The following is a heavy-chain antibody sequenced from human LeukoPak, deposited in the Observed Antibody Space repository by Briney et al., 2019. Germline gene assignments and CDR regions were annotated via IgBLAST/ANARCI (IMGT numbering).Heavy chain of an antibody. CDR1: GGSISSYY. CDR2: ISYSGST. V-gene: IGHV4-59*01. J-gene: IGHJ3*02. Sequence: KPSETLSLTCTVSGGSISSYYWSWIRQPPGKGLEWIGYISYSGSTNYNSSLKSRVTISLDASKNQFSLKLSSVTAADTAVYYCARAWWAGAYDTSGYRSNDAFDIWGQGTMVTVSS. D-gene: IGHD3-22*01. CDR3: ARAWWAGAYDTSGYRSNDAFDI.